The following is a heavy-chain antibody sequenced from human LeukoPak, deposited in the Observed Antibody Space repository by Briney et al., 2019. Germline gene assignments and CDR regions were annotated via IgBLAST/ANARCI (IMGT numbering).Heavy chain of an antibody. CDR1: GFTFDDYA. CDR2: ISWNSGSI. V-gene: IGHV3-9*01. Sequence: GGSLRLSCAASGFTFDDYAMHWVRQAPGKGLEWVSGISWNSGSIGYADSVKGRFTISRDNAKNSLYLQMNSLRAEDTALYYCAKDIFRGSYYGVFDYWGQGTLVTVSS. J-gene: IGHJ4*02. D-gene: IGHD1-26*01. CDR3: AKDIFRGSYYGVFDY.